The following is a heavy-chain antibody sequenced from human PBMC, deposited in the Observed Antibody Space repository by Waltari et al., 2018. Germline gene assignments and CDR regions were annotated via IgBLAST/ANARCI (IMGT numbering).Heavy chain of an antibody. CDR3: ARDGYPGSYYYDSSGYFYFDY. J-gene: IGHJ4*02. CDR1: GFTFSSYS. D-gene: IGHD3-22*01. Sequence: EVQLVESGGGLVKPGGSLRLSCAASGFTFSSYSMNWVRQAPGKGLAWVSSISSSSSYIYYADSVKGRFTISRDNAKNSLYLQMNSLRAEDTAVYYCARDGYPGSYYYDSSGYFYFDYWGQGTLVTVSS. CDR2: ISSSSSYI. V-gene: IGHV3-21*01.